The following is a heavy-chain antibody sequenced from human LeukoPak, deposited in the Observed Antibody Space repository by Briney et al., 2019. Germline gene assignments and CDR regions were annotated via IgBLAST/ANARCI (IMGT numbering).Heavy chain of an antibody. Sequence: ETLSLTCAVHGGSFSGYHWNWIRQAPGKGLEWVSGVGGSGGSTYYADSVKGRFTISRDNSKNTLYLQVSSLRAEDTAVYYCAKDLDIVATITGNWGQGTLVTVSS. D-gene: IGHD5-12*01. CDR1: GGSFSGYH. V-gene: IGHV3-23*01. CDR2: VGGSGGST. CDR3: AKDLDIVATITGN. J-gene: IGHJ4*02.